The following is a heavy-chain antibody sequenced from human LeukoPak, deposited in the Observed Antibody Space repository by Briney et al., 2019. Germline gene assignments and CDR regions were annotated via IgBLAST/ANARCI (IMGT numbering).Heavy chain of an antibody. CDR2: INPSNGAT. V-gene: IGHV1-2*02. CDR1: GYTFTDYF. Sequence: ASVKVSCKASGYTFTDYFLHWVRQAPGQGLECMGWINPSNGATYYTQYFQGRVTMTRDTSINTAYMELSRLRSDDTAIYYCARADHGTRSNGFYTLDYWGQGTLVTVSS. CDR3: ARADHGTRSNGFYTLDY. D-gene: IGHD2-2*02. J-gene: IGHJ4*02.